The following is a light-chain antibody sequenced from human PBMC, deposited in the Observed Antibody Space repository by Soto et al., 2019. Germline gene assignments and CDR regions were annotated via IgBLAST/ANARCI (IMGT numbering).Light chain of an antibody. CDR2: GAS. Sequence: EIVLTQCPGTLSLSQGERATLSCRASQSVSSSYLAWYQQKPGLAPRLLIYGASSRATGMPDRFSGSGSGTYFALTISRLEPEDFAVYYWQEYGSSPLMYTFGQGTKLEIK. V-gene: IGKV3-20*01. CDR1: QSVSSSY. CDR3: QEYGSSPLMYT. J-gene: IGKJ2*01.